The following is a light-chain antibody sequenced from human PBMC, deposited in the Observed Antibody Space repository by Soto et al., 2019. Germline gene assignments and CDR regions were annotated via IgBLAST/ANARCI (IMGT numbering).Light chain of an antibody. CDR1: SNDIGAYNY. Sequence: QSVLTQPTSVSGSPGQSITISCTGNSNDIGAYNYVSWYQQHPGKAPKLMIYGVSNRPSGVSNRFSGSKSGNTASLTISGLQAEDEAAYYCSSYTSSSTYVFGTGTKVT. CDR3: SSYTSSSTYV. V-gene: IGLV2-14*01. J-gene: IGLJ1*01. CDR2: GVS.